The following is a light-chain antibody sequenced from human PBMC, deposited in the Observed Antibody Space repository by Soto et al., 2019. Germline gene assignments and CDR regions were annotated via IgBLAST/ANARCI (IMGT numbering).Light chain of an antibody. Sequence: QSALTQPASVSGSPGQSITISCTGTSSDVGGYNYVSWYQQHPGKAPKLIIYDVSYRPSGVSNRFSGSKSGSTASLTISGLQAEDEADYCCSSYTSSSTLVFGGGTKLTVL. V-gene: IGLV2-14*01. J-gene: IGLJ2*01. CDR3: SSYTSSSTLV. CDR2: DVS. CDR1: SSDVGGYNY.